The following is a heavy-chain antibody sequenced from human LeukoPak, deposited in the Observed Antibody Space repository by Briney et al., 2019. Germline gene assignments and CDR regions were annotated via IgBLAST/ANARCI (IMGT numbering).Heavy chain of an antibody. CDR1: GFTFSSYS. D-gene: IGHD6-19*01. Sequence: GGSLRLSCAASGFTFSSYSMNWVRQAPGKGLEWVSSISSSSSSYIYYADSVKGRFTISRDNAKNSLYLQMNSLRAEDTAVYYCARDRPVAGRGRLVDYWGQGTLVTVSS. V-gene: IGHV3-21*01. J-gene: IGHJ4*02. CDR3: ARDRPVAGRGRLVDY. CDR2: ISSSSSSYI.